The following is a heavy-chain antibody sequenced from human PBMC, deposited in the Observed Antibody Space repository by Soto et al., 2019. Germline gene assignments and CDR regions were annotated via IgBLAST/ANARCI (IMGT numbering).Heavy chain of an antibody. V-gene: IGHV3-7*01. CDR3: ASWLKASGWYVLLVGSFDY. CDR2: IKQDGSAK. D-gene: IGHD6-19*01. Sequence: PLRLSCTVSGFTFISHWMTWVRQTPGKGLEWVANIKQDGSAKYYVDSVKGRFTISRDNAKNSLYLQMNSLRAEDTAVYYCASWLKASGWYVLLVGSFDYWGQGTLVTVSS. J-gene: IGHJ4*02. CDR1: GFTFISHW.